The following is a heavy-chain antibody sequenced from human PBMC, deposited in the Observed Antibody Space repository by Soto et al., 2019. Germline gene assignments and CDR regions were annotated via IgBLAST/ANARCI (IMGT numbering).Heavy chain of an antibody. Sequence: SETQSLTCTVSGGSIRSYYWSWIRQPPGKGLEWIGYIYYSGSTNYNPSLKSRLTISVDTSKNQFSLKLTSVTAADTAVYYCARHAYYYSAMDVWGQGTTVTVSS. J-gene: IGHJ6*02. CDR1: GGSIRSYY. CDR2: IYYSGST. CDR3: ARHAYYYSAMDV. V-gene: IGHV4-59*08.